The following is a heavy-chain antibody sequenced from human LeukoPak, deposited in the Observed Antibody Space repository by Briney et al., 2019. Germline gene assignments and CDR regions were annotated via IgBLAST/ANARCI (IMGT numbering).Heavy chain of an antibody. CDR3: TSAAGSEGDY. CDR2: ISSSGTTI. CDR1: GFTFSDYY. D-gene: IGHD6-13*01. J-gene: IGHJ4*02. V-gene: IGHV3-11*01. Sequence: PGGSLRLSCAASGFTFSDYYMSWIRQAPGKGLEWVSYISSSGTTIYYADSVKGRFTISRDNAKNSLYLQMNSLKTEDTAVYYCTSAAGSEGDYWGQGTLVTVSS.